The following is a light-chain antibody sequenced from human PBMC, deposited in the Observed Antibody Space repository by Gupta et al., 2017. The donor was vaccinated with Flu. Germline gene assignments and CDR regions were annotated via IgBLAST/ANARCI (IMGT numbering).Light chain of an antibody. CDR1: KSISNW. Sequence: PSTLSASVGDRVTITCRASKSISNWLAWYQQKPGKAPKLLIYKASSLESGVPSRFSGSGSGTEFTLTISSLQPDDFATYYCQQDNSFPWTFGQGTKVEIK. J-gene: IGKJ1*01. CDR2: KAS. CDR3: QQDNSFPWT. V-gene: IGKV1-5*03.